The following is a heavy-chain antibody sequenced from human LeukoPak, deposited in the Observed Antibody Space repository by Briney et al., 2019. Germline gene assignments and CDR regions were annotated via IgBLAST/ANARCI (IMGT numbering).Heavy chain of an antibody. CDR3: ARVRGITIFGVVISERYYYYYMDV. D-gene: IGHD3-3*01. V-gene: IGHV4-59*01. CDR1: GGSISTYY. J-gene: IGHJ6*03. CDR2: IYYSGST. Sequence: SETLSLTCTVSGGSISTYYWSWIRQPPGKGLEWIGFIYYSGSTNYNPSLKSRVTISVDTSKNQFSLKLSSVTAADTAVYYCARVRGITIFGVVISERYYYYYMDVWGKGTTVTVSS.